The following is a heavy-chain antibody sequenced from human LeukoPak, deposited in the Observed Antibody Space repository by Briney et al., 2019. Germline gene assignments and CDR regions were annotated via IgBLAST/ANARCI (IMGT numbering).Heavy chain of an antibody. CDR2: IWSDGSHK. CDR3: ASAAGAFDN. J-gene: IGHJ3*02. V-gene: IGHV3-33*01. Sequence: PGGSLRLSCAASGLAFSTYGMHWVRQAPGQGLEWGAVIWSDGSHKYYAESVRGRFTISRDNSKNTVYLQMSGLIIEDTAIYYCASAAGAFDNWGQGTMITVSS. CDR1: GLAFSTYG. D-gene: IGHD6-13*01.